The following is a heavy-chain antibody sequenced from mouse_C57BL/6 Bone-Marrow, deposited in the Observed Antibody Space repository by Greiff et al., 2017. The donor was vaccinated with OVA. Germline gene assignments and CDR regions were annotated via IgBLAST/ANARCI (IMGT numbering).Heavy chain of an antibody. CDR1: GYTFTDYY. Sequence: QVQLQQSGAELVRPGASVKLSCKASGYTFTDYYINWVKQRPGQGLEWIARIYPGSGNTYYNEKFKGKATLTAEKSSSTAYMQLSSLTSEDSAVYFCARRKGGYYGSSSGDYWGQGTSVTVSS. D-gene: IGHD1-1*01. CDR3: ARRKGGYYGSSSGDY. V-gene: IGHV1-76*01. CDR2: IYPGSGNT. J-gene: IGHJ4*01.